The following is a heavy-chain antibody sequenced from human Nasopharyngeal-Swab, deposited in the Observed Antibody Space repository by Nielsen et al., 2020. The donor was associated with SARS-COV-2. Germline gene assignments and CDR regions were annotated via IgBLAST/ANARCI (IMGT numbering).Heavy chain of an antibody. Sequence: GESLKISCAASGSTFSSYGMHWVRQAPGKGLEWVAVIWYDGSNKYYADSVKGRFAISRDNSKNTLYLQMNSLRAEDTAVYYCAGGMRESNSSPYYYYYGMDVWGQGTTVTVSS. CDR3: AGGMRESNSSPYYYYYGMDV. CDR2: IWYDGSNK. CDR1: GSTFSSYG. V-gene: IGHV3-33*01. J-gene: IGHJ6*02. D-gene: IGHD6-6*01.